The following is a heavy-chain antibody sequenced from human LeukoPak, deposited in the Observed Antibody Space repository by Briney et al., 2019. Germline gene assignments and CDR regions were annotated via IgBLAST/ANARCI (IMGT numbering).Heavy chain of an antibody. CDR3: AKDRVGRTGLVDGVFDY. J-gene: IGHJ4*02. V-gene: IGHV3-30*04. D-gene: IGHD1-1*01. CDR1: GFSFNSYA. Sequence: GGSLRLSCAASGFSFNSYAIHWVRQAPGKGLEWVAVISYDGRNKYDADSVKGRFTISRDNSKNTLYLQMNSLRAEDTAVYYCAKDRVGRTGLVDGVFDYWGQGTLVTVSS. CDR2: ISYDGRNK.